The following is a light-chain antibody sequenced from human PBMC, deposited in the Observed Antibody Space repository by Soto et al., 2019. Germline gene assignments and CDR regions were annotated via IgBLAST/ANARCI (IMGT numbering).Light chain of an antibody. Sequence: QSVLTQPPSASGTPGQRVTISCSGSSSNIGSNTVNWYQQLPGTAPKLLIYSNNQRPSGVPDRFSGSKSGTSASLAISGLLSEDEADYYCAAWDDSLIEAVVGGGTQLTVL. CDR3: AAWDDSLIEAV. CDR1: SSNIGSNT. J-gene: IGLJ7*01. V-gene: IGLV1-44*01. CDR2: SNN.